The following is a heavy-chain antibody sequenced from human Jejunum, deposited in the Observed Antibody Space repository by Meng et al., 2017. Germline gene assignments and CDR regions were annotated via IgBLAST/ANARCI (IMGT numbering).Heavy chain of an antibody. D-gene: IGHD3-22*01. J-gene: IGHJ5*02. CDR2: IIPIFGTA. CDR3: ASALGGIVVVNDDNWFDP. Sequence: QVQAVAAGAEVKKSGSSVKVACKASGGTFSSYAISWVRQAPGQGLEWMGGIIPIFGTANYAQKFQGRVTITADESTSTAYMELSSLRSEDTAVYYCASALGGIVVVNDDNWFDPWGQGTLVTVSS. CDR1: GGTFSSYA. V-gene: IGHV1-69*01.